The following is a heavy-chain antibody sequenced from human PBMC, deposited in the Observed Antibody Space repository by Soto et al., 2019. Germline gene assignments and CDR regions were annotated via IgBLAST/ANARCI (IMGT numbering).Heavy chain of an antibody. CDR2: IYYSGST. CDR1: GGSISSYY. J-gene: IGHJ1*01. Sequence: QVQLQESGPGLVKPSETLSLTCTVSGGSISSYYWSWIRQPPGKGLEWIGYIYYSGSTNYNPSLKSRVTIAVEKSKNQFSLKLSSVTAADTAVYYCARDDGIAVAGRREYFQHWGQGTLVTVSS. CDR3: ARDDGIAVAGRREYFQH. D-gene: IGHD6-19*01. V-gene: IGHV4-59*01.